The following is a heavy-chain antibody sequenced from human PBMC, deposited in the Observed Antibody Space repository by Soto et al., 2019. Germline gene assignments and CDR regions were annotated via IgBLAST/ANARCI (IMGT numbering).Heavy chain of an antibody. J-gene: IGHJ4*02. D-gene: IGHD1-26*01. CDR2: IFINGNT. V-gene: IGHV4-4*07. Sequence: SETLSLTCTVSSGSVSTYYWSWIRQPAGKGLEWIGRIFINGNTNYNPSLRSRVTMSVDTSKGQFSLNLTSVTAADTAVYFCARSGGSYNFDSWGQGILVTVSS. CDR1: SGSVSTYY. CDR3: ARSGGSYNFDS.